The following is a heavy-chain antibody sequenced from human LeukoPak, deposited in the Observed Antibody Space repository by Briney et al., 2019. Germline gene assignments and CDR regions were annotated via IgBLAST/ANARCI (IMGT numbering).Heavy chain of an antibody. CDR1: GYTFTNYG. CDR3: ARTSYYDFWSGSAIADSYFDL. D-gene: IGHD3-3*01. Sequence: ASVKVSCKASGYTFTNYGISWVRQAPGQGLEWMGWISAYNGNTNYAQKLRGRATMTTDTSTSTAYMELRSLRSDDTAVYYCARTSYYDFWSGSAIADSYFDLWGRGTLVTVSS. V-gene: IGHV1-18*01. J-gene: IGHJ2*01. CDR2: ISAYNGNT.